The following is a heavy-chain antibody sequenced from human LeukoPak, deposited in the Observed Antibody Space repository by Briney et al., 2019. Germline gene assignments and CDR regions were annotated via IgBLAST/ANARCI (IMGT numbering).Heavy chain of an antibody. CDR3: ARQALPRKGYCSSTSCYATPNYYMDV. V-gene: IGHV4-39*01. Sequence: SETLSLTCTVSGGSISSSSYYWGWIRQPPGKGLEWIGSIYYSGSTYYNPSLKSRVTISVDTSKNQFSLKLSSVTAADTAVYYCARQALPRKGYCSSTSCYATPNYYMDVWGKGTTVTISS. CDR1: GGSISSSSYY. D-gene: IGHD2-2*01. J-gene: IGHJ6*03. CDR2: IYYSGST.